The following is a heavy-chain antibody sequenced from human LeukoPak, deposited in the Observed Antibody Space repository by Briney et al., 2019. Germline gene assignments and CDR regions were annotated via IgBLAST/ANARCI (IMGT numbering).Heavy chain of an antibody. CDR2: ISYDGSNK. J-gene: IGHJ4*02. CDR1: GFTLSNYA. Sequence: PGRSLRLSCAASGFTLSNYAMHWVRQAPGKGLEWVAVISYDGSNKYYADSVNGRFTISRDNSKNTLSLQMNSLRAEDTAVYYCAKSPSGRSRISRFDYWGQGILVTVSS. D-gene: IGHD1-26*01. CDR3: AKSPSGRSRISRFDY. V-gene: IGHV3-30*18.